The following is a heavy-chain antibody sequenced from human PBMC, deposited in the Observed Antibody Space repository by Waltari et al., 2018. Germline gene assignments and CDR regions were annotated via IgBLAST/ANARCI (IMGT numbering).Heavy chain of an antibody. CDR2: IYHSGST. D-gene: IGHD3-16*02. Sequence: QVQLQESGPGLVKPSETLSLTCTVSGYSISSGYYWGWSRQPPGKGLEWIGSIYHSGSTSSNPPLKSRVTISVDTSKNRFSLKLSSVTAADTAVYYCARLTFGGVIGPFDYWGQGTLVTVSS. CDR1: GYSISSGYY. CDR3: ARLTFGGVIGPFDY. J-gene: IGHJ4*02. V-gene: IGHV4-38-2*02.